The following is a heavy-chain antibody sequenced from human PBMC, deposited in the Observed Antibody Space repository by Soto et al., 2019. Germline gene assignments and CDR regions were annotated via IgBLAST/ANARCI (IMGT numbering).Heavy chain of an antibody. CDR3: AKDSEYNYGYFPGSAP. Sequence: SETLSLTCTVSGGSISNYYWSWIRQPPGRGLEWIGHIFYSGSTNYNPALKSRVTISVDTSKSQFSLKLSSVTAADTAVYYCAKDSEYNYGYFPGSAPGGQGTLVPVSS. V-gene: IGHV4-59*01. J-gene: IGHJ5*02. D-gene: IGHD5-18*01. CDR1: GGSISNYY. CDR2: IFYSGST.